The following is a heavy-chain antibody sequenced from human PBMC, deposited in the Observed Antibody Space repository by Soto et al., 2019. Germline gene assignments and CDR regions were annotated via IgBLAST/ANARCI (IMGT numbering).Heavy chain of an antibody. CDR1: GYTFTIYG. V-gene: IGHV1-18*01. CDR2: ISAYSGNT. Sequence: GASVKVSCKASGYTFTIYGSSWVRQAPGQGLERMGWISAYSGNTNYAQKLQGRVTMTTDTSTSTAYMELRSLRSDDTAVYYCARDGYYDILTGLLGDFDYWGQGTLVTVSS. J-gene: IGHJ4*02. D-gene: IGHD3-9*01. CDR3: ARDGYYDILTGLLGDFDY.